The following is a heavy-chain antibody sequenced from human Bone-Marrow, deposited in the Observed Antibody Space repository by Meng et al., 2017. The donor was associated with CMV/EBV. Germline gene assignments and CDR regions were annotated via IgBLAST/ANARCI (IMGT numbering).Heavy chain of an antibody. CDR1: GFTFSNAW. J-gene: IGHJ4*02. CDR3: ARAALYGDYSGFDY. V-gene: IGHV3-21*01. Sequence: GESLKISCAASGFTFSNAWMSWVRQAPGKGLEWVSSISSSSSYIYYADSVKGRFTISRDNAKNSLYLQMNSLRAEDTAVYYCARAALYGDYSGFDYWGQGTLVTVSS. CDR2: ISSSSSYI. D-gene: IGHD4-17*01.